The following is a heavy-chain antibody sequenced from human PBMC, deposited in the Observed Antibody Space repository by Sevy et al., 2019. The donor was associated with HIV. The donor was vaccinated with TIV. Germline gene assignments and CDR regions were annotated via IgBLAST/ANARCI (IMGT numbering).Heavy chain of an antibody. Sequence: GGSLRLSCAASGITFTIYTMNWVRQAPGKGLEWVSSISSSSSYIYYADSVKGRFTISRDNAKSSLYRQMNSLRAEDTAVYYCAREDSNGVCYSHWGQGTLVTVSS. CDR2: ISSSSSYI. D-gene: IGHD2-8*01. V-gene: IGHV3-21*01. CDR3: AREDSNGVCYSH. CDR1: GITFTIYT. J-gene: IGHJ4*02.